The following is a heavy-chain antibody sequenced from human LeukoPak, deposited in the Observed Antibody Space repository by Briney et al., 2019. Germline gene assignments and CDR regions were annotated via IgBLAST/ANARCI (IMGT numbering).Heavy chain of an antibody. D-gene: IGHD2-2*01. CDR1: GDSISDYY. CDR3: ASLLVPGRFDP. Sequence: TPSETLSLTCTVSGDSISDYYWSWIRQPAGRGLEWIGRIFTTENTDYNPSLTSRVTISVDTSKNQFSLKLSSVTAADTAVYYCASLLVPGRFDPWGQGTLVTVSS. V-gene: IGHV4-4*07. J-gene: IGHJ5*02. CDR2: IFTTENT.